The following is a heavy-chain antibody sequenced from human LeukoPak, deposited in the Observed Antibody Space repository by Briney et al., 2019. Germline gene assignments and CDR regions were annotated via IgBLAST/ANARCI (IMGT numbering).Heavy chain of an antibody. Sequence: GGSLRLSCAASGFTFSSYAMSWVRQAPGKGLEWVSSISSSSSYIYYADSVKGRFTISRDNAKNSLYLQMNSLRAEDTAVYYCAREMATGNDAFDIWGQGTMVTVSS. D-gene: IGHD5-24*01. CDR3: AREMATGNDAFDI. CDR2: ISSSSSYI. CDR1: GFTFSSYA. V-gene: IGHV3-21*01. J-gene: IGHJ3*02.